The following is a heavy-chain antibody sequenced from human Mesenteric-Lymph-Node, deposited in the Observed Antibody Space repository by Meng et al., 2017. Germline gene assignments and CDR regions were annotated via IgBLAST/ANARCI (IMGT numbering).Heavy chain of an antibody. V-gene: IGHV4-39*02. J-gene: IGHJ4*02. D-gene: IGHD7-27*01. CDR2: IYYSGST. CDR1: GGSISSSSYY. CDR3: ARDQANWGSSLDY. Sequence: QLQVQESGPGLVKPSETRSLTCTGSGGSISSSSYYWGWIRQPPGKGLEWIGSIYYSGSTYYNPSLKSRVTISVDTSKNQFSLKLSSVTAADTAVYYCARDQANWGSSLDYWGQGTLVTVSS.